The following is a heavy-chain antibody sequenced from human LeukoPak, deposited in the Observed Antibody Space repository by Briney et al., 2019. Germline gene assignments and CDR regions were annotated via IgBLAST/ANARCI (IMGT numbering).Heavy chain of an antibody. D-gene: IGHD1-14*01. CDR3: ARDPTDNYYYFYAMDV. Sequence: SETLSHTCTVSGGSISSYYWSWIRQPPGKGLEWIGYIYYSGSTNYNPSLKSRVTISVDTSKTQFSLKLSSVTAADTAVYYCARDPTDNYYYFYAMDVWGQGTTVTVSS. V-gene: IGHV4-59*01. J-gene: IGHJ6*02. CDR1: GGSISSYY. CDR2: IYYSGST.